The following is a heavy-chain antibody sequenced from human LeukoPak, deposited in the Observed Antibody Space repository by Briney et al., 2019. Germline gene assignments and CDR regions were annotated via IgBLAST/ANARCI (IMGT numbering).Heavy chain of an antibody. V-gene: IGHV4-34*01. J-gene: IGHJ4*02. CDR1: GGSFSGYY. D-gene: IGHD6-19*01. CDR2: INHSGST. Sequence: PSETLSLTCAVYGGSFSGYYWSWIRQPPGKGLEWIGEINHSGSTNYNPSLKSRVTISVDTSKNQFSLKLSSVTAADTAVYYCARAADYTSSGWSFDYWGQGTLVTVSS. CDR3: ARAADYTSSGWSFDY.